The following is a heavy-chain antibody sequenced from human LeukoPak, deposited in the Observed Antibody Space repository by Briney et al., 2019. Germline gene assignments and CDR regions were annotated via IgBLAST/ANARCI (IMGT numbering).Heavy chain of an antibody. CDR3: ARHHYYGSGYAMDY. CDR2: VYHTGST. CDR1: SGSISTYY. D-gene: IGHD3-10*01. V-gene: IGHV4-59*08. Sequence: SETLSLTCTVSSGSISTYYWAWIRQPPGKGLEWIGSVYHTGSTYYNPSLKSRVTISVDTSKNQFSLKLSSVTAADTAVYYCARHHYYGSGYAMDYWGQGTLVTVSS. J-gene: IGHJ4*02.